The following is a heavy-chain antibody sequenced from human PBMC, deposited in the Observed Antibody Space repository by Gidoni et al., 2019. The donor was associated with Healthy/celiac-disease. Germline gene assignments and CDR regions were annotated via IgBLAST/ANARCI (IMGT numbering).Heavy chain of an antibody. CDR2: IWYDGSNK. CDR1: GFTFSSYG. V-gene: IGHV3-33*01. Sequence: QVQLVESGGGVVQPGRSLRLSCAASGFTFSSYGMHWVRQAPGKGLEWVAVIWYDGSNKYYADSVKGRVTISRDNSKNTLYLQMNSLRAEDTAVYYCARAPGVVAATTPLSHWGQGTLVTVSS. D-gene: IGHD2-15*01. J-gene: IGHJ4*02. CDR3: ARAPGVVAATTPLSH.